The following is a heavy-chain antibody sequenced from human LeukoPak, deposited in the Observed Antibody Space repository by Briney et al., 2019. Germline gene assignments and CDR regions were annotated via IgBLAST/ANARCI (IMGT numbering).Heavy chain of an antibody. CDR2: IYTTGST. V-gene: IGHV4-61*02. D-gene: IGHD3-10*01. CDR1: DGSISSGSYY. CDR3: ARSGDSYYYYYMDV. J-gene: IGHJ6*03. Sequence: SETLSLTCTVSDGSISSGSYYWSWIRQPAGKGLEWIGRIYTTGSTNYNPSLKSRVTMSVDTSKNQFSLNLSSVTAADTAMYYCARSGDSYYYYYMDVWGKGTTVTVSS.